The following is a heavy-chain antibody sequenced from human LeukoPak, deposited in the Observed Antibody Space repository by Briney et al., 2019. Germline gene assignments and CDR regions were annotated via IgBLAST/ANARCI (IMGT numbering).Heavy chain of an antibody. CDR2: VYSTGSTT. D-gene: IGHD5-24*01. J-gene: IGHJ4*02. V-gene: IGHV4-39*01. CDR1: GGSISSSSNY. Sequence: SETLSLTCTVSGGSISSSSNYWGWVRQPPGKGLEWIGTVYSTGSTTYSHPSLKSRVTISVDTSKNQFSLKLSSVTAADTAVYYCARHEEEDGYNAKTIDYWGQGTLVTVSS. CDR3: ARHEEEDGYNAKTIDY.